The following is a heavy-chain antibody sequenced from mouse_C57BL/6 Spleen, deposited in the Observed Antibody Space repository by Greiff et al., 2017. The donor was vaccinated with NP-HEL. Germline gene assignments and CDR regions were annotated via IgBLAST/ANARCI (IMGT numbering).Heavy chain of an antibody. V-gene: IGHV1-81*01. CDR1: GYTFTSYG. J-gene: IGHJ2*01. D-gene: IGHD2-4*01. CDR3: ARVYDYEGNYFDY. CDR2: IYPRSGNT. Sequence: QVQLQQSGAELARPGASVKLSCKASGYTFTSYGISWVKQRTGQGLEWIGEIYPRSGNTYYNEKFKGKATLTAGKSSSTAYMELRSLTTEDSAVYFCARVYDYEGNYFDYWGQGTTLTVSS.